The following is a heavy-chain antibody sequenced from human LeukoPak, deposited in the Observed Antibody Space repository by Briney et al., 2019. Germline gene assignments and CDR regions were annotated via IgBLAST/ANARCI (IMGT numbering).Heavy chain of an antibody. V-gene: IGHV3-33*01. D-gene: IGHD3-3*01. CDR3: AREGGYYDFWSVTTNYYMDV. J-gene: IGHJ6*03. Sequence: PGRSLRLSCAASGFTFSSYGMHWVRQAPGKGLEWVAAIWYDGSNKYYADSVKGRFTISRDNSKNTLYLQMNSLRAEDTAVYYCAREGGYYDFWSVTTNYYMDVWGKGTTVTVSS. CDR2: IWYDGSNK. CDR1: GFTFSSYG.